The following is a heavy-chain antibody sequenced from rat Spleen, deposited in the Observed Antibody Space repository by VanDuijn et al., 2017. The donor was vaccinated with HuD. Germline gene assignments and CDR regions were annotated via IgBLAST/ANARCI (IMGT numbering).Heavy chain of an antibody. Sequence: QVQLKESGPGLVQPSQTLSLTCTVSGFSLTTYNVHWIRQPSGKGLEWMGMRWTGGSTDYNSDLKSRLSIDRDTSKSQVFLKMNSLETEDTAIYYCAREYTTDYYYDSWGQGVMVTVSS. CDR3: AREYTTDYYYDS. V-gene: IGHV2-30*01. CDR2: RWTGGST. J-gene: IGHJ2*01. CDR1: GFSLTTYN. D-gene: IGHD1-6*01.